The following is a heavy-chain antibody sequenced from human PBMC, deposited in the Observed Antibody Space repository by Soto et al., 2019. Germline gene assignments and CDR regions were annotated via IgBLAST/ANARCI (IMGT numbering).Heavy chain of an antibody. J-gene: IGHJ6*02. CDR2: IYYSGST. D-gene: IGHD3-3*01. CDR1: GGSISSGGYY. V-gene: IGHV4-31*03. CDR3: ARDQNFWSGYLNYYYYGMDV. Sequence: TLSLTCTVSGGSISSGGYYWSWIRQHPGKGLEWIGYIYYSGSTYYNPSLKSRVTISVDTSKNQFSLKLSSVTAADTAVYYCARDQNFWSGYLNYYYYGMDVWGQGTTVTVSS.